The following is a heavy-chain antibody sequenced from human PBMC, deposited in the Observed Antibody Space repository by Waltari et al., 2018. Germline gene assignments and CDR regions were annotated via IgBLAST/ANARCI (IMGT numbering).Heavy chain of an antibody. CDR1: GGSVSISSYY. V-gene: IGHV4-39*01. D-gene: IGHD6-13*01. CDR3: ARLSIATPLFDY. CDR2: IYYSGTT. J-gene: IGHJ4*02. Sequence: QLQLQESGPGLVKPSETLSLTCTVSGGSVSISSYYWGWIRQPPGQGLEWIGSIYYSGTTYYNPSLKSRVTISVDTSKNQFSLKLSSVTAAETAVYYCARLSIATPLFDYWGQGTLLTVSS.